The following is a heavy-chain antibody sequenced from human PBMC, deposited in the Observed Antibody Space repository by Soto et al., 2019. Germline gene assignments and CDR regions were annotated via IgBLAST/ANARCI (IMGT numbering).Heavy chain of an antibody. CDR1: GFSLSNARMG. CDR2: IFSNDEK. D-gene: IGHD1-26*01. Sequence: SGPTLVNPTETLTLTCTVSGFSLSNARMGVSWIRQPPGKALEWLAHIFSNDEKSYSTSLKSRLTISKDTSKSQAVLTMTNMDPVDTATYYCARIRDGSYYAYYFDYWGQGTLVTVSS. J-gene: IGHJ4*02. V-gene: IGHV2-26*01. CDR3: ARIRDGSYYAYYFDY.